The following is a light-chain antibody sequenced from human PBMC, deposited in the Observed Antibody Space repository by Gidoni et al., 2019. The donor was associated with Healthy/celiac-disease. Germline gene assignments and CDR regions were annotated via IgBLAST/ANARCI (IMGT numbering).Light chain of an antibody. V-gene: IGKV4-1*01. CDR1: QSVLYNSNNKNY. CDR3: QQYYSTPPA. J-gene: IGKJ1*01. CDR2: WAS. Sequence: DIVMTQSPDSLSVSLGERAPINCKSSQSVLYNSNNKNYLAWYQQKPGQPPKLLIYWASTRESGVPDRCSGRGSGTDFTLTISSLQAEDVAVYYCQQYYSTPPAFGQGTKVEIK.